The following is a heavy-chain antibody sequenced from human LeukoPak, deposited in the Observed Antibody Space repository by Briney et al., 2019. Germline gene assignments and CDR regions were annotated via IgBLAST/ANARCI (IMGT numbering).Heavy chain of an antibody. CDR2: INHSGST. Sequence: PSETLSLTCAVYGGSSSGYYWSWIRQPPGKGLEWIGEINHSGSTNYNPSLKSRVTISVDTSKNQFSLKLSSVTAADTAVYYCARGMRARLYYYYYYMDVWGKGTTVTVSS. CDR3: ARGMRARLYYYYYYMDV. D-gene: IGHD6-25*01. V-gene: IGHV4-34*01. CDR1: GGSSSGYY. J-gene: IGHJ6*03.